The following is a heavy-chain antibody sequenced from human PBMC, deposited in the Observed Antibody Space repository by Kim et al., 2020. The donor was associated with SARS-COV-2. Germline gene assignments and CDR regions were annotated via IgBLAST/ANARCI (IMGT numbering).Heavy chain of an antibody. J-gene: IGHJ6*02. D-gene: IGHD3-10*01. V-gene: IGHV3-23*01. CDR2: ISGSGGST. CDR1: GFTFSSYA. CDR3: AKDEEAGFGELSPRYYYYGTDV. Sequence: GGSLRLSCAASGFTFSSYAMSWVRQAPGKGLEWVSAISGSGGSTYYADSVKGRFTISRDNSKNTLYLQMNSLRAEDTAVYYCAKDEEAGFGELSPRYYYYGTDVWGQGTTGTVSS.